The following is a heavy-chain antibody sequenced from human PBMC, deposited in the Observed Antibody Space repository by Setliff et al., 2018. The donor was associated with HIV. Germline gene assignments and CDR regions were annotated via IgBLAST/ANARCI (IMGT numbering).Heavy chain of an antibody. J-gene: IGHJ4*02. CDR2: IYHSGST. CDR3: ARSYGYNVDY. D-gene: IGHD3-16*01. V-gene: IGHV4-38-2*01. Sequence: SETLSLTCAVSSYSISSGYYWGWIRQPPGKGLEWIGNIYHSGSTYYNPSLKSRVTISVDTSKNQFSLKLSSVTAADTAVYYCARSYGYNVDYWGQGKLVTVSS. CDR1: SYSISSGYY.